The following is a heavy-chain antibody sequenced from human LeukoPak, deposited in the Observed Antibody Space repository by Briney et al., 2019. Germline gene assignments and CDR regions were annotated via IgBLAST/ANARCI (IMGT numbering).Heavy chain of an antibody. D-gene: IGHD3-22*01. Sequence: SETLSLTCAVYGGSFSGYYWSWIRQPPGKGLEWIGEINHSGSTNYNPSLKSRVTISVDTSKTQFSLKLSSVTAADTAVYYCAVDYYDSSGYFHDAFDIWGQGTMATVSS. V-gene: IGHV4-34*01. CDR1: GGSFSGYY. J-gene: IGHJ3*02. CDR2: INHSGST. CDR3: AVDYYDSSGYFHDAFDI.